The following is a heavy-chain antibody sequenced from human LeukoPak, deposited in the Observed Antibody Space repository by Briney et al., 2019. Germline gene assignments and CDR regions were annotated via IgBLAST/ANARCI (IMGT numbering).Heavy chain of an antibody. CDR2: INPNSGGT. Sequence: VASVKVSCKASGYTFTGYYMHWVRQAPGQGLEWMGWINPNSGGTNYAQKFQGRVTMTRDTSISTAYMELSRLRSDDTAVYYCATAFLRYADPGAFDIWGQGTMVTVSS. D-gene: IGHD5/OR15-5a*01. V-gene: IGHV1-2*02. J-gene: IGHJ3*02. CDR3: ATAFLRYADPGAFDI. CDR1: GYTFTGYY.